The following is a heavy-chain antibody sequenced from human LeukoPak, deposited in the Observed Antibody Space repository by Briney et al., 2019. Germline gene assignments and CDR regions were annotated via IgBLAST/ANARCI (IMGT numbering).Heavy chain of an antibody. Sequence: GGSLKLSCAASGFTFSGSAMHWVRQASGKGLEWVGRIRSKANSYATAYAASVKGRFTISRDDSKNTAYLQMNSLKTEDTAVYYCTRQRTFIVAPGDYYYYMDVWGKGTTVTVSS. CDR3: TRQRTFIVAPGDYYYYMDV. V-gene: IGHV3-73*01. D-gene: IGHD5-12*01. CDR2: IRSKANSYAT. CDR1: GFTFSGSA. J-gene: IGHJ6*03.